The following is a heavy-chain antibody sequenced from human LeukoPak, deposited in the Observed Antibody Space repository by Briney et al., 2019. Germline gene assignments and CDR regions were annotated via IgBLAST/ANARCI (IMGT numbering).Heavy chain of an antibody. CDR1: GFVVSRNY. Sequence: GGSLRLSCAASGFVVSRNYMSWVRQAPGKGLESVSVINGGGNTYYADSVKGRFTISRDNTKNTLYLQMNSLRAEDTGIYYCARGRGSYYAEYYFDYWGQGALVTVSS. CDR2: INGGGNT. D-gene: IGHD3-10*01. J-gene: IGHJ4*02. CDR3: ARGRGSYYAEYYFDY. V-gene: IGHV3-53*01.